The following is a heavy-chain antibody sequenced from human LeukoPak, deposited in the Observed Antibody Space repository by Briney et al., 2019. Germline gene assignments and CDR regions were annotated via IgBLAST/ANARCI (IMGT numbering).Heavy chain of an antibody. CDR3: ARGRVTVFGAEGWYFDL. CDR1: GYTFTDYD. J-gene: IGHJ2*01. D-gene: IGHD3-3*01. Sequence: GASVKVSCKTSGYTFTDYDINWVRQATGQGLEWLGRVNPSLGNTVYAQKFQDRVTITRDTSISTVYMELRSLKSEDTAVYYCARGRVTVFGAEGWYFDLWGRGTPVTVSS. V-gene: IGHV1-8*01. CDR2: VNPSLGNT.